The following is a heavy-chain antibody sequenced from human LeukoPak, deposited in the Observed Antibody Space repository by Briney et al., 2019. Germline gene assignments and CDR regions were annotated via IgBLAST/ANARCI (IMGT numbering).Heavy chain of an antibody. J-gene: IGHJ4*02. CDR2: ISYDGSNE. Sequence: GGSLRLSCAASGVTFSGYAMHWVRQAPGKGLEWVGAISYDGSNEYYADSVKGRFTISRDNSKNTLYLQMNSLRAEDTAVYYCARAGSSWYQDYFFDYWGQGTLVTVSS. D-gene: IGHD6-13*01. V-gene: IGHV3-30*04. CDR1: GVTFSGYA. CDR3: ARAGSSWYQDYFFDY.